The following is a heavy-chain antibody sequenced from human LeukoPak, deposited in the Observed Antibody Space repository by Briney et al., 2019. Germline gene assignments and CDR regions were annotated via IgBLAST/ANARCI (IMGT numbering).Heavy chain of an antibody. Sequence: GASVKVSCKASGGTFSSYAISWVRQAPGQGLEWMGRIIPILGIANYAQKFQGRVTITADKSTSTAYMELSSLRSEDTAVYYCAREELELRTSKYYYYGMDVWGQGTTVTVSS. CDR1: GGTFSSYA. J-gene: IGHJ6*02. V-gene: IGHV1-69*04. CDR3: AREELELRTSKYYYYGMDV. D-gene: IGHD1-7*01. CDR2: IIPILGIA.